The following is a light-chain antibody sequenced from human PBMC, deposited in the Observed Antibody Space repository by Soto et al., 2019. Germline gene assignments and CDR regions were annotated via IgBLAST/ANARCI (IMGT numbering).Light chain of an antibody. CDR1: SSDVGGYNL. CDR3: SSYAGSSTYV. V-gene: IGLV2-23*01. CDR2: EAT. J-gene: IGLJ1*01. Sequence: QSALTQPASVSGSPGQSITISCTGASSDVGGYNLVTWYQLHPGKAPKVMIYEATTRPSGVSDRFSGSKSGNTASLTISGLQAEDEAEYYCSSYAGSSTYVFGTGTKLTVL.